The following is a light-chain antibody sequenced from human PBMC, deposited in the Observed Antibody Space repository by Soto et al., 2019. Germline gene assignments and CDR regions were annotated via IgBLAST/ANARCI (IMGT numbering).Light chain of an antibody. Sequence: QSALTQPASVSGSPGQSIAISCSGTSSDVGAYNYVSWYQQHPGKAPKLIIFEVSHRPSGISNRFSGSKSGNTASLTISGLQAEDEADYYCASYGRGNTLHVFGPGTKLTVL. CDR1: SSDVGAYNY. CDR3: ASYGRGNTLHV. J-gene: IGLJ1*01. CDR2: EVS. V-gene: IGLV2-14*01.